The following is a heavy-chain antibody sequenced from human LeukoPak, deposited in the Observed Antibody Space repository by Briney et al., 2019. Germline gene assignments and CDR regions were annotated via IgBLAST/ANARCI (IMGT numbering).Heavy chain of an antibody. V-gene: IGHV1-58*01. CDR1: GFTFTSSA. D-gene: IGHD2-2*01. J-gene: IGHJ6*02. Sequence: PVKVSCKASGFTFTSSAVQWVRQARGQRLEWIGWIVVGSGNTNYAQKFQERVTITRDMSTSTAYMELSSLRSEDTAVYYCAAFSSTSYNYYYYGMDVWGQGTTVTVSS. CDR3: AAFSSTSYNYYYYGMDV. CDR2: IVVGSGNT.